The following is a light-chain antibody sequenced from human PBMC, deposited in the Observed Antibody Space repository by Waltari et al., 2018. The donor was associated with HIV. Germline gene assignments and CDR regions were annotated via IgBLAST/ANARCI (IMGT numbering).Light chain of an antibody. CDR1: SSDVGGYNY. Sequence: QSALTQPRPVSGSPGQSVTISCPGTSSDVGGYNYVSWYQQHPGKAPKVRIDDVSKRPSGVPDRFSGSKSGNTASLTISGLQAEDEADYYCCSYAGSYTYVFGTGTKVTVL. V-gene: IGLV2-11*01. J-gene: IGLJ1*01. CDR2: DVS. CDR3: CSYAGSYTYV.